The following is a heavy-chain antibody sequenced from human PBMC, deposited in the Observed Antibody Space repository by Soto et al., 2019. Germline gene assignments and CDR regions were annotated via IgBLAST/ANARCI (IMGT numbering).Heavy chain of an antibody. CDR1: GGSISSDNYY. V-gene: IGHV4-39*02. CDR3: ARGVYFWGTYRNLYYFHY. J-gene: IGHJ4*02. D-gene: IGHD3-16*02. Sequence: SETLSLTCTVSGGSISSDNYYWGWIRQHQGQGLEWIGTVYYIGSTFYNPSLKSRVTISGDTSKNHFSLKLTSVTAADTAVYYCARGVYFWGTYRNLYYFHYWGPATLVTVSS. CDR2: VYYIGST.